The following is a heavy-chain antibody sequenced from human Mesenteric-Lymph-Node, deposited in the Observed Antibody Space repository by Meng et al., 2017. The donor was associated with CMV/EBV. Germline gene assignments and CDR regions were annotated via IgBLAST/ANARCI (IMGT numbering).Heavy chain of an antibody. J-gene: IGHJ4*02. V-gene: IGHV4-31*02. CDR3: ARVTGDYESGSYHLFDY. D-gene: IGHD1-26*01. CDR2: IYYSGST. CDR1: SVRSGDYY. Sequence: SVRSGDYYWSWIRQRPGKGLEWIGYIYYSGSTYYNPSLKSRVTISVDTSKNQFSLKLSSVTAADTAVYYCARVTGDYESGSYHLFDYWGQGTLVTVSS.